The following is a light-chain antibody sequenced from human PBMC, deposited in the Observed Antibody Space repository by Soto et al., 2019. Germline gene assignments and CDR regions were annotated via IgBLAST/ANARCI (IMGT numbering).Light chain of an antibody. CDR1: QIITSSH. J-gene: IGKJ3*01. CDR3: QQYGSYPFT. Sequence: EIVLTQSPATLSLSPGERVTLSCRASQIITSSHLAWYQQKPGQAPRLLIYGASIRAAALPDRFSGSESRTDFTLTISRLEPEDFAVYYCQQYGSYPFTFGPGTKVDIK. V-gene: IGKV3-20*01. CDR2: GAS.